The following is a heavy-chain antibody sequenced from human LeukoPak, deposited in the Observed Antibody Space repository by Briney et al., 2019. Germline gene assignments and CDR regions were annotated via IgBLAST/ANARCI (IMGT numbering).Heavy chain of an antibody. J-gene: IGHJ4*02. D-gene: IGHD3-22*01. CDR1: EFTFSTYS. CDR2: ISSSSTYI. CDR3: ARSYYDSSGYSTFDY. V-gene: IGHV3-21*01. Sequence: GGSLRLSCAASEFTFSTYSMSWVRQAPGKGLEWVSSISSSSTYIYYADSVKGRFTISRDNAKNSLYLQMNSLRAEDTAVYYCARSYYDSSGYSTFDYWGQGTLGTVSS.